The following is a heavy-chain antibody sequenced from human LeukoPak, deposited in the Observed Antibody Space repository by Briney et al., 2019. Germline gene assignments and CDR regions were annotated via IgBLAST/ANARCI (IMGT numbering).Heavy chain of an antibody. V-gene: IGHV1-2*02. Sequence: ASVKVSCKASGYTFTGYYMHWVRQAPGQGLEWMGWINPNTGATNYAQKFQGRVTMTRDTSISTAYMELSRLRSDDTAVYYCARVGSSTSWEEYFDCWGQGTLVTVSS. CDR1: GYTFTGYY. CDR3: ARVGSSTSWEEYFDC. J-gene: IGHJ4*02. D-gene: IGHD2-2*01. CDR2: INPNTGAT.